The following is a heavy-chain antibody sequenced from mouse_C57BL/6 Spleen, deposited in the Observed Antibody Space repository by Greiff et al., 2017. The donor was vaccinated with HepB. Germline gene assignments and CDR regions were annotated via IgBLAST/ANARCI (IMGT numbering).Heavy chain of an antibody. V-gene: IGHV1-69*01. J-gene: IGHJ4*01. CDR2: IDPSDSYT. CDR3: ARRPSTGPYAMDY. D-gene: IGHD1-1*01. CDR1: GYTFTSYW. Sequence: QVQLQQPGAELVMPGASVKLSCKASGYTFTSYWMHWVTQRPGQGLEWIGEIDPSDSYTNYNQKFKGKSTLTVDKSSSTAYMQLSSLTSEDSAVYYCARRPSTGPYAMDYWGQGTSVTVSS.